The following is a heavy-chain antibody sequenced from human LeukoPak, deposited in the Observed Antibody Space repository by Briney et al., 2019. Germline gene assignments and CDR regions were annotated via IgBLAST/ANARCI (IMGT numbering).Heavy chain of an antibody. CDR1: GFTFSSYG. CDR3: FYSSSSFDY. V-gene: IGHV3-30*03. CDR2: ISYDGSNK. Sequence: GGSLRLSCAASGFTFSSYGMHWVRQAPGKGLEWVAVISYDGSNKYYADSVKGRFTISRDNSKNTLYLQMNSLRAEDTAVYYSFYSSSSFDYWGQGTLVTVSS. D-gene: IGHD6-6*01. J-gene: IGHJ4*02.